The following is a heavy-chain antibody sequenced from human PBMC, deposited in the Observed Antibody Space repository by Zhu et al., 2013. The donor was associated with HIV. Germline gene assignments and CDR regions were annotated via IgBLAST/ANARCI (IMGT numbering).Heavy chain of an antibody. Sequence: EVQLLESGGGLVQPGGSLRLSCAASGFTFSNYAMSWVRQAPGKGLEWVSGISGSDGTTYYADSVKGRFTISRDNSKNTLYVQMNSLSPDDTAVYYCCERGNWNPWYFDFWGQGILVTVSS. CDR3: CERGNWNPWYFDF. CDR2: ISGSDGTT. J-gene: IGHJ4*02. D-gene: IGHD1-1*01. V-gene: IGHV3-23*01. CDR1: GFTFSNYA.